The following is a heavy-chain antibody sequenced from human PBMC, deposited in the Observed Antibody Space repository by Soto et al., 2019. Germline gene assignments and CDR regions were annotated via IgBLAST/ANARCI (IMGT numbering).Heavy chain of an antibody. CDR2: ISSSSYI. CDR1: GFSFSSFA. CDR3: ARDLYDFWSGYTWFDP. V-gene: IGHV3-21*01. J-gene: IGHJ5*02. D-gene: IGHD3-3*01. Sequence: GGSLRLSCEASGFSFSSFAMNWVRQAPGKGLEWVSSISSSSYIYYADSVKGRFTISRDNAKNSLYLQMNSLRAEDTAVYYCARDLYDFWSGYTWFDPWGQGTLVTVSS.